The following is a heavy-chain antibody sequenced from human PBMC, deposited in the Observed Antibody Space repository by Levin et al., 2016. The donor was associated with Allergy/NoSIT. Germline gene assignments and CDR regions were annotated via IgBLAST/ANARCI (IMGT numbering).Heavy chain of an antibody. CDR2: IRQDGRET. J-gene: IGHJ2*01. Sequence: WIRQPPGKGLEWVADIRQDGRETNYVDSVKGRFSISRDNAKNSLLLQMNSLRADDTAIYYCARETGISKTKDWYFGSLGRVAPWSPSPQ. CDR3: ARETGISKTKDWYFGS. V-gene: IGHV3-7*01. D-gene: IGHD1-14*01.